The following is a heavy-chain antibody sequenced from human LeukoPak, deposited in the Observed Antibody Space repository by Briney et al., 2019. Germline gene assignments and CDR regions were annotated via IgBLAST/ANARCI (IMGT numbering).Heavy chain of an antibody. CDR1: GFAFSGYG. Sequence: GGSLRLSCAASGFAFSGYGMHWVRQAPGKGLEWVAVIWYDGSNKYYEDSVKGRFTISRDTSTNTLYLQMNSLRVDDTAVYYCARDNYCSSTDCYNFDYWGQGTLVTVSS. V-gene: IGHV3-33*01. D-gene: IGHD2-2*02. CDR2: IWYDGSNK. J-gene: IGHJ4*02. CDR3: ARDNYCSSTDCYNFDY.